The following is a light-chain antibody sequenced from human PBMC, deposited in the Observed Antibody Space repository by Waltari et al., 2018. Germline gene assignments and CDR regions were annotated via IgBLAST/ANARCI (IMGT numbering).Light chain of an antibody. V-gene: IGLV3-25*03. J-gene: IGLJ3*02. CDR3: QSSDSSGSYVL. CDR1: TLPQES. Sequence: SYGLTQAPSVSVSPGQTARITCSGETLPQESAYWYQQKPGQAPVLVIYKDSERPSGIPERFSGSRAGTTVALTINGVQAEDEAEYYCQSSDSSGSYVLFGGGTKLTVL. CDR2: KDS.